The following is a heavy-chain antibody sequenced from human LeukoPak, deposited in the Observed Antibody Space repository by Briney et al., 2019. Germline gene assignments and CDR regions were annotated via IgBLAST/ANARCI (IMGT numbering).Heavy chain of an antibody. J-gene: IGHJ4*02. CDR1: GYTFASYD. CDR2: MNPNSGNT. V-gene: IGHV1-8*01. Sequence: EASVKVSCKASGYTFASYDINWVRQATGQGLEWMGWMNPNSGNTGYAQKFQGRVTMTRNTSISTAYIELSSLRSEDTAVYYCARGRTVYSGWYDYWGQGTLVTVSS. CDR3: ARGRTVYSGWYDY. D-gene: IGHD6-19*01.